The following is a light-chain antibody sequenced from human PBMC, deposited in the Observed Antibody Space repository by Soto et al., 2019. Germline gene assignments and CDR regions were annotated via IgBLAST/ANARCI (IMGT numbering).Light chain of an antibody. CDR3: QQSGRSPIT. V-gene: IGKV3-20*01. J-gene: IGKJ5*01. CDR2: GAS. Sequence: EIVLTQSPGTLSLSPGERATLSCRASQSVSSSDLAWYQQKPGQAPRLLIYGASSRATGIPDRFSGSGSGTDFTLTISRLEPEDFAVYYCQQSGRSPITFGQGTRLEIK. CDR1: QSVSSSD.